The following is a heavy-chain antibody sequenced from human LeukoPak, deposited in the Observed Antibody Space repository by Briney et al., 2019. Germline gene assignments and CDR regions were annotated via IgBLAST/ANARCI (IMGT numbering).Heavy chain of an antibody. D-gene: IGHD6-13*01. CDR2: IYYSGST. Sequence: SETLSLTCTVSGGSISSYYWSWIRQPPGKGLEWIGYIYYSGSTNYNPSLKSRVTISVDTSKNQFSLQLNSVTPEDTAVYYCARENSAAAGFVDYWGQGTLVTVSS. CDR3: ARENSAAAGFVDY. CDR1: GGSISSYY. J-gene: IGHJ4*02. V-gene: IGHV4-59*12.